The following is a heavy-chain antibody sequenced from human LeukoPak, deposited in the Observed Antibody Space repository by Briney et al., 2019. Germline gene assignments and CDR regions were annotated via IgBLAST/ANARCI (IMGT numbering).Heavy chain of an antibody. CDR1: GFTFSSYG. CDR3: AKDPGYKGFGY. J-gene: IGHJ4*02. V-gene: IGHV3-23*01. CDR2: ISGSGGST. D-gene: IGHD5-18*01. Sequence: GRSLRLSCAASGFTFSSYGMHWVRQAPGKGLEWVSAISGSGGSTYYADSVKGRFTISRDNSKNTLYLQMNSLRAEDTAVYYCAKDPGYKGFGYWGQGTLVTVSS.